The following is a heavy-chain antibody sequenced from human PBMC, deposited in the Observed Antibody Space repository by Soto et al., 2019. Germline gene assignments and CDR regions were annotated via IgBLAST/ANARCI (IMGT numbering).Heavy chain of an antibody. V-gene: IGHV1-18*04. Sequence: GASVKVSCQASGYTFSSYGISWVRQAPGQGLEWMGWISAYNGNTNYAQKLQGRVTMTTDTSTSTAYMELRSLRSDDTAVYYCARSWVEQQLVFDYYYGMDVWGQGTTVTVSS. D-gene: IGHD6-13*01. CDR2: ISAYNGNT. CDR1: GYTFSSYG. CDR3: ARSWVEQQLVFDYYYGMDV. J-gene: IGHJ6*02.